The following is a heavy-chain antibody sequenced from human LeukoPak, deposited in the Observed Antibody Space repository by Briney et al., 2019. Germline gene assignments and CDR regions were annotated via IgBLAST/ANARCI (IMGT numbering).Heavy chain of an antibody. J-gene: IGHJ4*02. Sequence: GGSLRLSCAASGFTFSSYVMSWVRQAPGKGLEWVSAISGSGGSTYYADSVKGRFTISRDNSKNTLYLQMNSLRDEDTAVYYCARGATTDTRHLDYWGQGTLVTVSP. V-gene: IGHV3-23*01. CDR1: GFTFSSYV. D-gene: IGHD4-17*01. CDR2: ISGSGGST. CDR3: ARGATTDTRHLDY.